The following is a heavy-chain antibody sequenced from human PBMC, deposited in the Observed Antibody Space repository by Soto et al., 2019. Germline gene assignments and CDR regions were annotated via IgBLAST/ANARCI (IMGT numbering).Heavy chain of an antibody. CDR2: IYWDDDK. Sequence: SGPTLVNPTQTLTLTCAFSGFSLSTSGVGVGWIRQPPGKALEWLALIYWDDDKRYSPSLKSRLTITKDTSKNQVVLTMTNMDPVDTATYYCAHRRRVVAAAGDTVEAFDYWGQGTLVTVSS. CDR3: AHRRRVVAAAGDTVEAFDY. CDR1: GFSLSTSGVG. J-gene: IGHJ4*02. D-gene: IGHD6-13*01. V-gene: IGHV2-5*02.